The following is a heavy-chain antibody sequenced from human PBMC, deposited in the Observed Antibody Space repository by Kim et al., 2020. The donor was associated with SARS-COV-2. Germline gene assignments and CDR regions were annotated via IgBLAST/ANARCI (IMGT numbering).Heavy chain of an antibody. Sequence: ASVKVSCKASGFTFTGYYMHWVRQAPGQGLEWMGWINPNSGVTNYAQKFQGRVTMTRDTSFSTAYLEVSSLTSDDAAVYYCASQPHVPAGTWCFDYWGQGTLVTVSS. CDR1: GFTFTGYY. D-gene: IGHD6-19*01. V-gene: IGHV1-2*02. CDR2: INPNSGVT. J-gene: IGHJ4*02. CDR3: ASQPHVPAGTWCFDY.